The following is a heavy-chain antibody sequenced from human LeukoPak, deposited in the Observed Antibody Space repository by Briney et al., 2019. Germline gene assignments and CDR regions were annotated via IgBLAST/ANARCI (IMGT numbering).Heavy chain of an antibody. Sequence: HPGGSLRLSCVVSGISFSNAWMSWVRQAPGEGLVWVSCINSDGSSTSYADYVKGRFTISRDNARNTLYLQMNSLRVEDTAVYYCARDGSLPDYWGQGTLVTVSS. V-gene: IGHV3-74*01. CDR1: GISFSNAW. CDR3: ARDGSLPDY. J-gene: IGHJ4*02. CDR2: INSDGSST.